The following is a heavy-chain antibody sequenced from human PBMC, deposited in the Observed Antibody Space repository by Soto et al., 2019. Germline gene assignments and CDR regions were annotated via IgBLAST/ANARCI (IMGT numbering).Heavy chain of an antibody. CDR3: ARDVGFDYVN. CDR2: IKEDGSEI. CDR1: GFSIRSYW. V-gene: IGHV3-7*01. D-gene: IGHD3-16*01. J-gene: IGHJ4*02. Sequence: EVQLVESGGGLVQPGGSLRISCAVSGFSIRSYWMSWVRQAPGKGLEWVASIKEDGSEIYYVESVRGRFTISRDSAENALHLLMNSLGAEDTGVYFCARDVGFDYVNWGQGTLVTVSS.